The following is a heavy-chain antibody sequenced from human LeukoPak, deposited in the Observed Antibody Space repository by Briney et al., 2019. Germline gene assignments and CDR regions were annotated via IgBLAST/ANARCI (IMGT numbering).Heavy chain of an antibody. J-gene: IGHJ4*02. Sequence: ASVKVSCKASGYTFTSFDINWVRQAPGQGLEWMGWMDPNRGNTGYAQKFQGRVTMARSTSVSTAYMELSSLTSEDTAVYYCARALEARRIEVAPPGYWGQGAMVTVSS. CDR1: GYTFTSFD. V-gene: IGHV1-8*02. CDR3: ARALEARRIEVAPPGY. CDR2: MDPNRGNT. D-gene: IGHD6-19*01.